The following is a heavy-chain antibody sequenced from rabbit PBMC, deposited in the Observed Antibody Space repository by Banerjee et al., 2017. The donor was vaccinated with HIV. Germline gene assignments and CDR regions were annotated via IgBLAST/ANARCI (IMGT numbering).Heavy chain of an antibody. J-gene: IGHJ4*01. CDR1: GFSFSSSSW. V-gene: IGHV1S45*01. CDR3: ARDLAGVIGWNFNL. CDR2: IYVGGSGSG. Sequence: QEQLEESGGDLVKPEGSLTLTCTASGFSFSSSSWMCWVRQAPGKGLEWIACIYVGGSGSGYYASWAKGRFTISKTSSTTVTLQMTSLTAADTATYFCARDLAGVIGWNFNLWGPGTLVTVS. D-gene: IGHD4-1*01.